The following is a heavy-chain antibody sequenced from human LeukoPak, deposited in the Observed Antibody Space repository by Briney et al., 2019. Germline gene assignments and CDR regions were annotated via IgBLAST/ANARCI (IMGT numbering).Heavy chain of an antibody. D-gene: IGHD3-22*01. J-gene: IGHJ4*02. CDR2: INGDGTTT. Sequence: GGSLRLSCAASGFTFNKYWMHWVRQVPGKGLVWVSRINGDGTTTSYADSVKGGFTMSRDNAKNTLYLQMSGLRVEDTAVYDCATGNYYDSRGYYTFGHWGQGTLVTVSS. CDR1: GFTFNKYW. CDR3: ATGNYYDSRGYYTFGH. V-gene: IGHV3-74*01.